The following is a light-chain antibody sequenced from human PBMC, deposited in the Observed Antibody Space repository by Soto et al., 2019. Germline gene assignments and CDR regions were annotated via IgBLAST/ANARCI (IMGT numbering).Light chain of an antibody. J-gene: IGKJ1*01. V-gene: IGKV3-20*01. Sequence: EIVLTQSPDTLSLSPGERVTLSCKTSQSINSNYLAWYQQKPGQAPRLLIYGASYRATGIPTRFSGSGSGTAFTLTISRLEPEDFAVYYCQQYGSSPWTFGQGTKVEIK. CDR3: QQYGSSPWT. CDR2: GAS. CDR1: QSINSNY.